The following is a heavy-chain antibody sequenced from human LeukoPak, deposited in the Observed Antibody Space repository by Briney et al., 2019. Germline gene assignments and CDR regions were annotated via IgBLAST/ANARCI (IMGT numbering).Heavy chain of an antibody. J-gene: IGHJ4*02. CDR3: ARARYYYDSSVSK. CDR2: INHSGST. Sequence: PSETLSLTCPVYGGSFSGYYWSWIRQPPGKGLEWIGEINHSGSTNYNPSLKSRVTISVDTSKNQFSLKLSSVTAADTAVYYCARARYYYDSSVSKWGQGTLVTVSS. V-gene: IGHV4-34*01. D-gene: IGHD3-22*01. CDR1: GGSFSGYY.